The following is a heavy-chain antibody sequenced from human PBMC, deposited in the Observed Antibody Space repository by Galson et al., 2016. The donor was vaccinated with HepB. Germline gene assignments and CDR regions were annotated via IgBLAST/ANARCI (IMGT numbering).Heavy chain of an antibody. CDR3: TRERASHIRAAFEI. CDR1: GFNFDNFY. D-gene: IGHD3-3*02. J-gene: IGHJ3*02. Sequence: SLRLSCAASGFNFDNFYMNWIRQAPGKGLEWIADISAAGSFFNYADSVRGRFIISRDNAKKSLSLQMDSLRADDTGVYYCTRERASHIRAAFEIWGRGTKVRLF. V-gene: IGHV3-11*06. CDR2: ISAAGSFF.